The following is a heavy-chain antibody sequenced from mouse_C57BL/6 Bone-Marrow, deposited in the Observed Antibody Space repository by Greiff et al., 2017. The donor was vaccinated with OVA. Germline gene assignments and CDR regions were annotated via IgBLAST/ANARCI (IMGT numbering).Heavy chain of an antibody. D-gene: IGHD2-3*01. CDR1: GYTFTSYD. CDR3: ARWGSIYDGYCAMDY. Sequence: QVHVKQSGPELVKPGASVKLSCKASGYTFTSYDINWVKQRPGQGLEWIGWIYPRDGSTKYNEKFKGKATLTVDTSSSTAYMELHSLTSEDSAVYFCARWGSIYDGYCAMDYWGQGISVTVSS. J-gene: IGHJ4*01. V-gene: IGHV1-85*01. CDR2: IYPRDGST.